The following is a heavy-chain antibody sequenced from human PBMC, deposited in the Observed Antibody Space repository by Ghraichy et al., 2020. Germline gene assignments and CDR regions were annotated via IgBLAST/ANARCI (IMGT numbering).Heavy chain of an antibody. V-gene: IGHV4-30-2*01. D-gene: IGHD3-10*01. J-gene: IGHJ4*02. CDR2: VYDSGNT. CDR3: VRGVMI. CDR1: GSSVSRGGYS. Sequence: SETLSLTCAVSGSSVSRGGYSWNWIRQAPGMGIEWIGYVYDSGNTYYNPSLRRRVTVSLDRTSNSFSLKLTSVTAADTAVYYCVRGVMIWGQGILVTVSS.